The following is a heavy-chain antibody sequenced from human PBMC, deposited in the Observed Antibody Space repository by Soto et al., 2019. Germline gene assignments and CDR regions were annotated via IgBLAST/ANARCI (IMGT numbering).Heavy chain of an antibody. CDR3: ARVGATVVTEWFDP. CDR2: INHSGST. D-gene: IGHD2-15*01. CDR1: GGSFSGYY. V-gene: IGHV4-34*01. Sequence: QVQLQQWGAGLLKPSETLSLTCAVYGGSFSGYYWSWIRQPPGKGLEWIGEINHSGSTNYNPSLKSRVTISVDTSKNQFSLKLSSVTAADTAVYYCARVGATVVTEWFDPWGQGTLVNVSS. J-gene: IGHJ5*02.